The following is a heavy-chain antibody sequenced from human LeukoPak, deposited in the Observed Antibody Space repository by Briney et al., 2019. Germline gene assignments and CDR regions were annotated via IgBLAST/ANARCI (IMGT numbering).Heavy chain of an antibody. CDR2: INPNSGGT. CDR1: GYTFTGYF. CDR3: ARGDDYGDYVVYYGMDV. Sequence: ASVKVSCKASGYTFTGYFMHWVRQAPGQGLAWMGRINPNSGGTNYAQKFQGRVTMSRDTSISTDYMELSRLRSDDTAVYYCARGDDYGDYVVYYGMDVWGRGTTVTVSS. D-gene: IGHD4-17*01. V-gene: IGHV1-2*06. J-gene: IGHJ6*02.